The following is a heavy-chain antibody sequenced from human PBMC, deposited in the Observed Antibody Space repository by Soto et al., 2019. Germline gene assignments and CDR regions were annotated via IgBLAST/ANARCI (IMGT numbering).Heavy chain of an antibody. V-gene: IGHV3-21*01. Sequence: PGGSLRLSCAASGFTFSSHNINWVRQAPGKGLEWVSSISSSGSYIYYADSLKGRFTISRDNAKSSLFLQMNSLRAEDTAMYYCARDSPGDNALIDHGGRGALVKVSS. CDR2: ISSSGSYI. D-gene: IGHD4-17*01. CDR3: ARDSPGDNALIDH. J-gene: IGHJ4*02. CDR1: GFTFSSHN.